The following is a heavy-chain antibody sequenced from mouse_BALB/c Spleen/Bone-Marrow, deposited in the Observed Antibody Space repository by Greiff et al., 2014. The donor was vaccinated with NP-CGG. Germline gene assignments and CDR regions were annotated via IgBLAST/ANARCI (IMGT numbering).Heavy chain of an antibody. CDR2: VNPYSDGT. V-gene: IGHV1-14*01. CDR3: ARSKDWYFDV. CDR1: GYTFTSYM. J-gene: IGHJ1*01. Sequence: VQLKDSGPELVKPGASVKMSCKASGYTFTSYMMHWAKQKPGQGLEWVGYVNPYSDGTYYTEDFKGKATLTSDKSSSTVYMELSSLTSEDSAVFYYARSKDWYFDVWGAGTTVTVSS.